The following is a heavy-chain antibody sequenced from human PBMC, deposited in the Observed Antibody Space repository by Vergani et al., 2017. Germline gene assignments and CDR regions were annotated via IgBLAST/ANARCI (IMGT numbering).Heavy chain of an antibody. J-gene: IGHJ4*02. CDR1: GFTFSSYA. CDR3: AREAPVYSSGFDY. V-gene: IGHV3-30*04. CDR2: ISYDGRNK. D-gene: IGHD6-19*01. Sequence: QVQLVESGGGVVQPGRSLRLSCAASGFTFSSYAMHWVRQAPGKGLGWVAVISYDGRNKYYAESVKGGFTISRDNSKNTLYLQMNSLRAEDTAVYYCAREAPVYSSGFDYWGQGTLVTVSS.